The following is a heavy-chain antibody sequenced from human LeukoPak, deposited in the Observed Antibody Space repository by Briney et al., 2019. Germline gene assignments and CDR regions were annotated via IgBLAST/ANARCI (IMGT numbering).Heavy chain of an antibody. Sequence: SGPTLVNPTRTLTLTCTFSGFSLSTSGMCVSWIRQPPGKALEWLARIDWDDDKYCSTFLKTRLTISKDTSKNQVVLTMTNMDPVDTATYYCARIGSSGWGLFDYWGQGTLVTVSS. CDR3: ARIGSSGWGLFDY. CDR1: GFSLSTSGMC. CDR2: IDWDDDK. D-gene: IGHD6-19*01. J-gene: IGHJ4*02. V-gene: IGHV2-70*11.